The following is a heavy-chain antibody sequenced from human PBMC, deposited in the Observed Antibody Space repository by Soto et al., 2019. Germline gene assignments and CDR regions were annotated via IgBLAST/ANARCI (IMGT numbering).Heavy chain of an antibody. D-gene: IGHD3-3*01. CDR3: ASEPITFFGVVPRSQEWGHYYGMDV. J-gene: IGHJ6*02. CDR1: GGTFSSYA. Sequence: SVKVSCKASGGTFSSYAISWVRQAPGQGLEWMGGIIPIFGTANYAQKFQGRVTITADESTSTAYMELSSLRSEDTAVYYCASEPITFFGVVPRSQEWGHYYGMDVWGQGTTVTVSS. CDR2: IIPIFGTA. V-gene: IGHV1-69*13.